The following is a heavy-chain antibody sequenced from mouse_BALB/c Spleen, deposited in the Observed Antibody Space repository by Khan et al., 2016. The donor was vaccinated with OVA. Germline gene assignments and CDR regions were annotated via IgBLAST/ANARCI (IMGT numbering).Heavy chain of an antibody. CDR3: AREIYYDYAYYFAMDY. J-gene: IGHJ4*01. Sequence: QVQLKQSGPGLVAPSRSLSITCTVSGFSLTGYGVNWLRQPPGKGLEWLGMIWGDGSTDYNSALKSRLSISKDNSKSQVFLKMNSLQTDDTARYYCAREIYYDYAYYFAMDYWGQGTSVTVSS. V-gene: IGHV2-6-7*01. CDR2: IWGDGST. D-gene: IGHD2-4*01. CDR1: GFSLTGYG.